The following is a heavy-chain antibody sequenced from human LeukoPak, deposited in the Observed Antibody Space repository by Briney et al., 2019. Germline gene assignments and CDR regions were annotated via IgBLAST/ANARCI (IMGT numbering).Heavy chain of an antibody. D-gene: IGHD2-2*01. CDR3: ARDPRGCSTSCLLNWFDP. V-gene: IGHV3-21*01. CDR2: ISSSSSYI. CDR1: GFTFSSYS. J-gene: IGHJ5*02. Sequence: SGGSLRLSCAASGFTFSSYSMNWVRQAPGKGLEWVSSISSSSSYIYYADSVKGRFTISRDNAKNSLYLQMNSLRAEDTAEYYCARDPRGCSTSCLLNWFDPWGQGTLVTVSS.